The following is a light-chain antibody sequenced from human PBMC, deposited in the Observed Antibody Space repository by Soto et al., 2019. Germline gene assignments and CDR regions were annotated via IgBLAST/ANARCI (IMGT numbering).Light chain of an antibody. V-gene: IGKV1-9*01. J-gene: IGKJ5*01. CDR2: AAS. CDR1: QGISSY. CDR3: QQLNSYPFT. Sequence: DTQLTQSPSFLSASEGDRVTITCRASQGISSYLAWYQQKPGKAPKLLIYAASTLQSGVPSRFSGSGSGTEFTLTISSLQPEDFATYYCQQLNSYPFTFGQGTRLEIK.